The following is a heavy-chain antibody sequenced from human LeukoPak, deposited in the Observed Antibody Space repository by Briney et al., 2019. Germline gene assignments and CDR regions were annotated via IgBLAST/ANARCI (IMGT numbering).Heavy chain of an antibody. CDR2: INHSGST. D-gene: IGHD3-3*01. V-gene: IGHV4-34*01. CDR1: GGSFSGYY. J-gene: IGHJ5*02. CDR3: ARGRYDFWSGYYSGSDRGFDP. Sequence: PSETLSLTCAVYGGSFSGYYWSWLRQPPGKGLEWIGEINHSGSTNYNPSLKSRVTISVDTSKNQFSLKLSSVTAADTAVYYCARGRYDFWSGYYSGSDRGFDPWGQGTLVTVSS.